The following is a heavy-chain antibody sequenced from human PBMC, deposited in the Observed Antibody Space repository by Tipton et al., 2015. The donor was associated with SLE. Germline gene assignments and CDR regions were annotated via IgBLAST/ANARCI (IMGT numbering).Heavy chain of an antibody. CDR2: AYTTGSP. CDR3: ARTLDALDI. J-gene: IGHJ3*02. CDR1: GVSISSASYY. V-gene: IGHV4-61*02. Sequence: LSCTVSGVSISSASYYWNWIRQPAGKGLEWIGRAYTTGSPYYNPSLESRVAISMDTSKNQFSLKLTAVTAADTAVYYCARTLDALDIGGQGTMVTVSS.